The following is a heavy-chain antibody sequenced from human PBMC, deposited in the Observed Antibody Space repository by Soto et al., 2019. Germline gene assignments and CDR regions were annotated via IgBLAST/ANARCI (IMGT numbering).Heavy chain of an antibody. J-gene: IGHJ3*02. Sequence: PSETLSLTCAVYGGSFSGYYWSWIRQPPGKGLEWIGEINHSGSTNYNPSLKSRVTISVDTSKNQFSLKLSSVTAADTAVYYCARELEGGVFDIWGRGTLVTVSS. CDR2: INHSGST. CDR1: GGSFSGYY. V-gene: IGHV4-34*01. D-gene: IGHD1-1*01. CDR3: ARELEGGVFDI.